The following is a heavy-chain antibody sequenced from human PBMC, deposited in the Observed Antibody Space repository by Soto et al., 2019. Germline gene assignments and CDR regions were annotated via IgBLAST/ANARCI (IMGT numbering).Heavy chain of an antibody. V-gene: IGHV1-69*06. J-gene: IGHJ4*02. Sequence: GASVKVSCKASGGTFSSYAISWVRQAPGQGLEWMGGIIPIFGTANYAQKFQGRVTITADKSTSTAYMELSSLRSEDTAVYYCARVAVAGQEGSVVDYWGQGTLVTVSS. CDR2: IIPIFGTA. CDR1: GGTFSSYA. CDR3: ARVAVAGQEGSVVDY. D-gene: IGHD6-19*01.